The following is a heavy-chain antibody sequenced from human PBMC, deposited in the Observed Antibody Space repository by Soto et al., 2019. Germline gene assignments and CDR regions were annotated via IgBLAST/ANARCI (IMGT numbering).Heavy chain of an antibody. CDR1: GGSISSSSYY. V-gene: IGHV4-39*01. Sequence: QLQLQESGPGLVKPSETLSLTCTVSGGSISSSSYYWGWIRQPPGKGLEWIGSIHYSGSTYYKPSLQSRVTISVDTSKNQFSLKLSSVTAADTAVYYCARHGSELRFLEWSIDYWGQGTLVTVSS. J-gene: IGHJ4*02. D-gene: IGHD3-3*01. CDR3: ARHGSELRFLEWSIDY. CDR2: IHYSGST.